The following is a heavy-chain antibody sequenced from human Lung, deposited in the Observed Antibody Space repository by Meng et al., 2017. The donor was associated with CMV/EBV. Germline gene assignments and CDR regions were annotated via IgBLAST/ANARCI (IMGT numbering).Heavy chain of an antibody. Sequence: SETLSLXXAVYGGSFSGYYWSWIRQPPGKGLEWIGEINHSGSTNYNPSLKSRVTISVDTSKNQFSLKLSSVTAADTAVYYCARASRYCSSTSCYRRGWFDPWGQGTLVTVSS. CDR1: GGSFSGYY. CDR2: INHSGST. CDR3: ARASRYCSSTSCYRRGWFDP. J-gene: IGHJ5*02. V-gene: IGHV4-34*01. D-gene: IGHD2-2*02.